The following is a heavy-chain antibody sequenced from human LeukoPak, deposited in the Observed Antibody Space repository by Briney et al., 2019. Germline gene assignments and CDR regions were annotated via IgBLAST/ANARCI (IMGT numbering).Heavy chain of an antibody. D-gene: IGHD6-6*01. Sequence: SGTLSLPRAVSGGSISSRNGWGRARQPQGKGLEWRGEIFHSGSTNYNPSLKSRVTISVDKYKNQFSLKLSSVTAADTEVYDCARAGIVARRGEVFDYWGQGTLVTVPS. V-gene: IGHV4-4*02. CDR2: IFHSGST. CDR3: ARAGIVARRGEVFDY. J-gene: IGHJ4*02. CDR1: GGSISSRNG.